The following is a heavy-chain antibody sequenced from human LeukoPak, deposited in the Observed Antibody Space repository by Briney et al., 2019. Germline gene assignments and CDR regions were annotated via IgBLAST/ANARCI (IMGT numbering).Heavy chain of an antibody. CDR1: GASISSTEW. D-gene: IGHD6-13*01. V-gene: IGHV4-4*02. Sequence: SETLSLTCGVSGASISSTEWWSWVRQPPGKGLEWIGEIFHTGSTNYNPSLKSRVTISVDKSKTQFSLKLTSVTAADTAVYYCARDLRYSGSWFYYRMDVWGQGTTVTVSS. J-gene: IGHJ6*02. CDR3: ARDLRYSGSWFYYRMDV. CDR2: IFHTGST.